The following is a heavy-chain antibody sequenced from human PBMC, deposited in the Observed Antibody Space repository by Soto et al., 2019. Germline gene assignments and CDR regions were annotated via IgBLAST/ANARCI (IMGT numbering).Heavy chain of an antibody. J-gene: IGHJ4*02. CDR1: GYTFTRYT. Sequence: ASVKVSCKASGYTFTRYTMDWVRQAPGDRLEYMGWISPDNGNTKSSQKFQDTVISNRDTSVSTAYMDLSSQRSEDTRAGYCRRGIATGQRAHWGQGTMVTVSS. CDR3: RRGIATGQRAH. CDR2: ISPDNGNT. V-gene: IGHV1-3*01. D-gene: IGHD2-15*01.